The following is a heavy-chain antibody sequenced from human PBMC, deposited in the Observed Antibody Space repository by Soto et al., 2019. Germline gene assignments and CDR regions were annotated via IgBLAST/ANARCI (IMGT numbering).Heavy chain of an antibody. CDR2: ISAYNGNT. Sequence: QVQLVQPGAEVKKPGASVKVSCKASGYTFTSYGISWVRQAPGQGLEWMGWISAYNGNTNYAQRLQGRVTMTTDTSTSTAYMELRSLRSDYKAVYFCARSYSGINWFDPWGQGTLVTVSS. D-gene: IGHD1-26*01. CDR1: GYTFTSYG. CDR3: ARSYSGINWFDP. V-gene: IGHV1-18*04. J-gene: IGHJ5*02.